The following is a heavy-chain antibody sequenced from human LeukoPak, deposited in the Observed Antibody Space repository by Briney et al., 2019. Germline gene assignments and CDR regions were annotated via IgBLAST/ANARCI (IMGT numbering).Heavy chain of an antibody. CDR1: GFTFDDYG. Sequence: GGSLRLSCAASGFTFDDYGMSWVRQAPGKGLEWVSGINWNGGSTGYADSVKGRFTISRDNAKNSLYLQMKSLRAEDTALYYRARGTLKAAATDFDYWGQGTLVTVSS. CDR3: ARGTLKAAATDFDY. J-gene: IGHJ4*02. V-gene: IGHV3-20*04. CDR2: INWNGGST. D-gene: IGHD6-13*01.